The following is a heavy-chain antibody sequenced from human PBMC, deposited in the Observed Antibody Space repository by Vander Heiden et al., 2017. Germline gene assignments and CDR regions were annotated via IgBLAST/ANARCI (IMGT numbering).Heavy chain of an antibody. CDR3: TTDYCSSTSCYYFDY. CDR1: GFTFSNAW. J-gene: IGHJ4*02. Sequence: EVQLVESGGGLVKPGGSLRLSCAASGFTFSNAWMSWVRQAPGKGLEWVGRIKSKTDGGTTDYAAPVKGRFTISRDDSKNTLYLQMNSLKNEDTAVYYCTTDYCSSTSCYYFDYWGQGTLVTVSS. V-gene: IGHV3-15*01. D-gene: IGHD2-2*01. CDR2: IKSKTDGGTT.